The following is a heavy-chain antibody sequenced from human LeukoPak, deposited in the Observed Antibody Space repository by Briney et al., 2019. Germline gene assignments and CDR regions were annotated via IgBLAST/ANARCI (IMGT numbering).Heavy chain of an antibody. CDR1: GGSISSGSYY. V-gene: IGHV4-61*02. CDR3: ARGITIFMGAFDP. J-gene: IGHJ5*02. D-gene: IGHD3-3*01. Sequence: PSQTLSLTCTVSGGSISSGSYYWSWIRQPAGKGLEWIGRIYTSGSTNYNPSLKSRVTISVDTSKNQFSLKLSSVTVADTAVYYCARGITIFMGAFDPWGQGTLVTVSS. CDR2: IYTSGST.